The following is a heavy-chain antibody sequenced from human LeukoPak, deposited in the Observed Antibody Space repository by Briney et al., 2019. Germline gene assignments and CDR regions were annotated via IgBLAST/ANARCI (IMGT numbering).Heavy chain of an antibody. J-gene: IGHJ4*02. D-gene: IGHD3-10*01. CDR2: IYGGGST. CDR3: ATGTYGSGSYVIFDY. V-gene: IGHV3-66*01. CDR1: GFTVISNY. Sequence: GGSLRLSCAASGFTVISNYMSWVRQAPGKGLEWVSVIYGGGSTYYADSVKGRFTISRDNSKNTLYLQMNSLRAEDTAVYYCATGTYGSGSYVIFDYWGQGTLVTVSS.